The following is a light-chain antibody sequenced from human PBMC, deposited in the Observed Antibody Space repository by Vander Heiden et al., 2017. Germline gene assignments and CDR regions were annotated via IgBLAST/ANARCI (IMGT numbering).Light chain of an antibody. V-gene: IGLV1-44*01. CDR2: SNN. J-gene: IGLJ1*01. CDR3: AAWDDSLNGLYV. CDR1: SSNIGSNT. Sequence: QSVLPQPPSASGTPGQRVTISCSGSSSNIGSNTVHWYQQLPGTAPKLLIYSNNQRPSGVPDRFSGSKSGTSASLAISGLQSEDEADYYCAAWDDSLNGLYVFGTGTKVTVL.